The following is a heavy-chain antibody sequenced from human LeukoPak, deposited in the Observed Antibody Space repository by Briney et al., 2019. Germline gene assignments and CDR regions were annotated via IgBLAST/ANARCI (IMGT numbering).Heavy chain of an antibody. D-gene: IGHD6-6*01. J-gene: IGHJ4*02. Sequence: PSETLSLTCTVSGGSISSSSYYWGWIRQPPGKGLEWTGSIYYSGSTYYNPSLKSRVTISVDTSKNQFSLKLSSVTAADTAVYYCARIGISSSFLGFNYWGQGTLVAVSS. CDR2: IYYSGST. CDR3: ARIGISSSFLGFNY. CDR1: GGSISSSSYY. V-gene: IGHV4-39*01.